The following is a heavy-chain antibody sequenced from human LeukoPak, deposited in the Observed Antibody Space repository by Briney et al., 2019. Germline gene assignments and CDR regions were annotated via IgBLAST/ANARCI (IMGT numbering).Heavy chain of an antibody. J-gene: IGHJ4*02. CDR2: ISDDGSGT. CDR3: ATDRERDPSVYYLV. CDR1: GVTLSTYA. Sequence: PGGSLRLSCAASGVTLSTYAMSWARQAPGQGLEWVSTISDDGSGTYYADSVKGRFTISRDNSKNTLFLQINSLRAEDSAVYYCATDRERDPSVYYLVGGQGTLITVSS. V-gene: IGHV3-23*01. D-gene: IGHD3-22*01.